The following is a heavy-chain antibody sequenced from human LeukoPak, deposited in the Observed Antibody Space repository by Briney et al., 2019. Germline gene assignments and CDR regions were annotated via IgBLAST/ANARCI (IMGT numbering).Heavy chain of an antibody. CDR3: ARDTQDIVVVPANDAFDI. CDR2: ISYDGSNK. D-gene: IGHD2-2*01. V-gene: IGHV3-30-3*01. J-gene: IGHJ3*02. CDR1: GFTFSSYA. Sequence: PGRSLRLSCAASGFTFSSYAMHWVRQAPGKGLEWVTVISYDGSNKYYADSVEGRFTISRDNSKNTLYLQMNSLRAEDTAVYYCARDTQDIVVVPANDAFDIWGQGTMVTVSS.